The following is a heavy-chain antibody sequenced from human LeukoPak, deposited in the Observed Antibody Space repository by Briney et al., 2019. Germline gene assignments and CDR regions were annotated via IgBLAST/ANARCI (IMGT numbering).Heavy chain of an antibody. CDR3: ARDPYSRSGYLP. Sequence: HAGGSLRLSCAASGFTLSSYAMSWVRQGPGKGLEWVSAISVSGNTYHADSVKGRFTISRDNAKNSLYLQMNSLRAEDTAVYYCARDPYSRSGYLPWGQGTLVTVSS. V-gene: IGHV3-23*01. CDR1: GFTLSSYA. D-gene: IGHD6-13*01. CDR2: ISVSGNT. J-gene: IGHJ5*02.